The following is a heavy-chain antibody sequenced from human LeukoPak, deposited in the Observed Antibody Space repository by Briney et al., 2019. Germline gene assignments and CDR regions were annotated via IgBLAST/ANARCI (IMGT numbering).Heavy chain of an antibody. CDR1: GFTFSSYG. Sequence: PGGSLRLSCAASGFTFSSYGMHWVRQAPGKGLEWVAVISYDGSNKYYADSVKGRFTISRDNSKNTLYLQMNSLRAEDTAVYYCAKGGTVAGLLDYWGQGTLVTVSS. V-gene: IGHV3-30*18. J-gene: IGHJ4*02. D-gene: IGHD6-19*01. CDR2: ISYDGSNK. CDR3: AKGGTVAGLLDY.